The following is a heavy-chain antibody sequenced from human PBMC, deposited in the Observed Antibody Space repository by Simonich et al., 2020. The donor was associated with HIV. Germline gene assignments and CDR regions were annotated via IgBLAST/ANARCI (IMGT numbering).Heavy chain of an antibody. CDR2: INWDGGGT. Sequence: VHGGGSLRLSCALSEFNFDDYVMHWVRQAPGKGLEWVCLINWDGGGTYFSDSVKGLFTISRDNSKTSLYLQMNSLRNEDTALYYCARDSPYSWEGPFDFWGQGTLVTVSS. J-gene: IGHJ4*02. D-gene: IGHD5-18*01. V-gene: IGHV3-43D*04. CDR1: EFNFDDYV. CDR3: ARDSPYSWEGPFDF.